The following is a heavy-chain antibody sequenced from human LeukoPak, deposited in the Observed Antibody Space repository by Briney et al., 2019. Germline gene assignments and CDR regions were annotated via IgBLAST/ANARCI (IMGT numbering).Heavy chain of an antibody. J-gene: IGHJ2*01. CDR3: ARVSLGGSSSKDWYFDL. CDR2: INPSGGST. D-gene: IGHD6-13*01. Sequence: VASVKVSCKASGYTFTSYYMHWVRQAPGQGLEWMGIINPSGGSTSYAQKFQGRVTMTRDTSTSTVYMELSSLRSEDTAVYYCARVSLGGSSSKDWYFDLWGRGTLVTVSS. CDR1: GYTFTSYY. V-gene: IGHV1-46*01.